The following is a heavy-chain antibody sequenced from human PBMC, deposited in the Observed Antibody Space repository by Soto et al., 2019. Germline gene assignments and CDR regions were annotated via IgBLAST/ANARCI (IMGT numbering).Heavy chain of an antibody. J-gene: IGHJ4*02. CDR3: ASRKERSGPYYLDS. V-gene: IGHV1-8*01. CDR1: GYTFISFD. CDR2: MNPNTGNT. Sequence: QVQLVQSGAEVKKPGASVRVSCQASGYTFISFDINWVRQATGQGLEWMGWMNPNTGNTGYEQKFQGRVTMTRNTSIGTDYMELSSLTSEDTAVYYCASRKERSGPYYLDSWGQGTLVTVSS. D-gene: IGHD6-25*01.